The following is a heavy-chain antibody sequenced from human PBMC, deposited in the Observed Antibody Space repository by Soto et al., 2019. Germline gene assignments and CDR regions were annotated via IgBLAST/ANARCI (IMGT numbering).Heavy chain of an antibody. CDR1: GGSFSGYY. Sequence: SETLSLTCAVYGGSFSGYYWSWIRQPPGKGLEWIGEINHSGSTNYNPSLKSRVTISVDTSKNQFSLKLSSVTAADTAVYYCARTTGIPEYYYYYMDVWGKGTTVTVSS. J-gene: IGHJ6*03. CDR3: ARTTGIPEYYYYYMDV. CDR2: INHSGST. V-gene: IGHV4-34*01. D-gene: IGHD2-21*01.